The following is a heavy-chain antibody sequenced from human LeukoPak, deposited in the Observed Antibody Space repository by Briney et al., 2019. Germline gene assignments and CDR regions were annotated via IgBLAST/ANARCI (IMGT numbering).Heavy chain of an antibody. J-gene: IGHJ4*02. CDR1: GFTFSSYA. CDR3: ARDPTMGRKGYFDY. V-gene: IGHV3-30-3*01. D-gene: IGHD3-10*01. CDR2: ISYDGSNK. Sequence: GGSLRLSCVASGFTFSSYAMHWVRQAPGKGLEWVAVISYDGSNKYYADSVKGRFTISRDNSKNTLYLQMNSLRAEDTAVYYCARDPTMGRKGYFDYWGQGTLVTVSS.